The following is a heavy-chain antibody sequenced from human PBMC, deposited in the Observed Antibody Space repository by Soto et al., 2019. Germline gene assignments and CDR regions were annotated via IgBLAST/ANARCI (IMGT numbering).Heavy chain of an antibody. J-gene: IGHJ4*02. V-gene: IGHV3-21*01. D-gene: IGHD3-10*01. Sequence: GGSLRLSCAASGFTFSSYSMNWVRQAPGKGLEWVSSISSSSSYIYYADSVKGRFTISRDNAKNSLYLQMNSLRAEDTAVYYCATIPSITMVRGVMIVDYWSQGTLVTVSS. CDR3: ATIPSITMVRGVMIVDY. CDR1: GFTFSSYS. CDR2: ISSSSSYI.